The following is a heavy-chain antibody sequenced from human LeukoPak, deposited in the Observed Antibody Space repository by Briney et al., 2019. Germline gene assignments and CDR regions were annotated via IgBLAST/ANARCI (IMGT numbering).Heavy chain of an antibody. J-gene: IGHJ4*02. CDR1: GFTFSHYG. CDR3: ATSRFYLES. V-gene: IGHV3-7*01. CDR2: IKPDGSEI. Sequence: PGGSLRLSCAASGFTFSHYGMHWVRQAPGKGLEWVAKIKPDGSEIYHVDSVQGRFTISRDNAKNSLYLQMNSLRAEDTAVYYCATSRFYLESWGQGTLVTVSS.